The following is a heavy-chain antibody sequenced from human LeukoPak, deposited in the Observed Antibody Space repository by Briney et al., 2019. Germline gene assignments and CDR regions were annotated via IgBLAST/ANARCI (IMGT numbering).Heavy chain of an antibody. V-gene: IGHV2-5*02. D-gene: IGHD2-15*01. J-gene: IGHJ4*02. CDR3: AHSGGYCTHSTCYDHFDK. CDR1: GFSLTTTGAG. CDR2: IYWDDDK. Sequence: KESGPTLVNPTQTLTLTCTFSGFSLTTTGAGVGWIRQPPGKALEWLALIYWDDDKRYSQSLKSRLTISRDISRNHVVLTMTNMDPLDTATYYCAHSGGYCTHSTCYDHFDKWGQGTLVTVSS.